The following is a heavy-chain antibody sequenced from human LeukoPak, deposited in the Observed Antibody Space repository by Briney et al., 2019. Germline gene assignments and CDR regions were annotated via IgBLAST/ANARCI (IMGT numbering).Heavy chain of an antibody. CDR1: ESTFTSFY. J-gene: IGHJ4*02. D-gene: IGHD2-21*02. Sequence: GASVKVSCKASESTFTSFYMHWVRQAPGQGLEWMGIINPSGGSTSYAQKFQGRVTMTRDTSTSTVYMELSSLRSEDTAVYYCARDEGGTAVRYYFDYWGQGTLVTVSS. CDR2: INPSGGST. CDR3: ARDEGGTAVRYYFDY. V-gene: IGHV1-46*01.